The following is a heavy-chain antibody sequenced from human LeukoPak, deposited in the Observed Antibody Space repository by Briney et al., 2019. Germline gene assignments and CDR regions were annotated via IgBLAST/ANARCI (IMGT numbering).Heavy chain of an antibody. CDR1: GGSFSSYY. D-gene: IGHD5-18*01. CDR3: ARGWIQLWYNWFDP. J-gene: IGHJ5*02. Sequence: SETLSLTCAVYGGSFSSYYWSWIRQPPGKGLELIGEINHSGSTNYNPSLKSRVIISVDTSKNQFSLKLSSVTAADTAVYYCARGWIQLWYNWFDPWGQGTLVTVSS. V-gene: IGHV4-34*01. CDR2: INHSGST.